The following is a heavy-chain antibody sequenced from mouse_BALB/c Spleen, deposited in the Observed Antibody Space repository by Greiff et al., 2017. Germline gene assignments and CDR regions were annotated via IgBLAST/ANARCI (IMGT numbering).Heavy chain of an antibody. CDR3: AGGGEVRDAMEY. D-gene: IGHD2-14*01. CDR1: GFTFSSYG. V-gene: IGHV5-6*01. CDR2: ISSGGSYT. J-gene: IGHJ4*01. Sequence: EVHLVESGGDLVKPGGSLKLSCAASGFTFSSYGMSWVRQTPDKRLEWVATISSGGSYTYYPDSVKGRFTISRDNAKNTLYLQMSSLKSEDTSMYYCAGGGEVRDAMEYWGEGTSVTVSS.